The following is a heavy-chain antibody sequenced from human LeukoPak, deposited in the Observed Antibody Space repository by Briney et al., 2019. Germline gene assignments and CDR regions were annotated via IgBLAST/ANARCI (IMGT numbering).Heavy chain of an antibody. CDR3: AKLMRSLYDY. V-gene: IGHV3-23*01. CDR2: ISGTGSST. CDR1: GFTFSSYG. Sequence: QTGGSLRLSCAASGFTFSSYGMNWVRQAPGKGLEWVSTISGTGSSTYYADSAKGRFTISRDNSKDTLYLQMNSLRAEGTAVYYCAKLMRSLYDYWGQGTLVTVSS. J-gene: IGHJ4*02. D-gene: IGHD3-16*01.